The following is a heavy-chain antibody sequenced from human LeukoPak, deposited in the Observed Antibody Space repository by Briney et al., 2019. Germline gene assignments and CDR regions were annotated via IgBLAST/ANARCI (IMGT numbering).Heavy chain of an antibody. CDR3: ARDRSVEDTAWWFDP. Sequence: ASVKVSCKASGYTFTSYGISWVRQAPGQGLEWMGWISAYNGNTNYAQKLQGRVTMTTDTSTSTAYMELRSLRSDDTAVYYCARDRSVEDTAWWFDPWGQGTLVTVSS. CDR2: ISAYNGNT. V-gene: IGHV1-18*01. CDR1: GYTFTSYG. D-gene: IGHD4-23*01. J-gene: IGHJ5*02.